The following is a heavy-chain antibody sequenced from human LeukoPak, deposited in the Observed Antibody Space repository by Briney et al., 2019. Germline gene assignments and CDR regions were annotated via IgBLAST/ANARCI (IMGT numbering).Heavy chain of an antibody. CDR3: ARHRILLLWFGEAPGLLFDY. CDR1: GGSISSSSYY. V-gene: IGHV4-39*01. Sequence: SETLSLTCTVSGGSISSSSYYWGWIRQPPGKGLEWIGSIYYSGSTYYNPSPKSRVTISVDTSKTQFSLKLSSVPAADTAVYYCARHRILLLWFGEAPGLLFDYWGQGTLVTVSS. J-gene: IGHJ4*02. D-gene: IGHD3-10*01. CDR2: IYYSGST.